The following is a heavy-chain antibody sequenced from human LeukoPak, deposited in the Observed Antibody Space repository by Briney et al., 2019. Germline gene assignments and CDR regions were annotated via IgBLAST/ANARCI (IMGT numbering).Heavy chain of an antibody. CDR3: ARVGPSNYYDSSEYFQH. CDR2: ISAYNGNT. J-gene: IGHJ1*01. D-gene: IGHD3-22*01. CDR1: GYTFTSYG. V-gene: IGHV1-18*01. Sequence: ASVKVSCKAFGYTFTSYGISWVRQAPGQGLEWMGWISAYNGNTNYAQELQGRVTMTTDTSTSTVYMELSSLRSEDTAVYYCARVGPSNYYDSSEYFQHWGQGTLVTVSS.